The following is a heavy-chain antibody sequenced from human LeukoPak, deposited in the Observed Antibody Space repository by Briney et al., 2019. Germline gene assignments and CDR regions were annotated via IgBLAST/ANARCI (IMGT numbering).Heavy chain of an antibody. J-gene: IGHJ4*02. D-gene: IGHD3-9*01. CDR3: ATEGDILTGYPGRYFDY. V-gene: IGHV4-34*01. Sequence: SETLSLTCAVYGGSFSGYYWSWIRQPPGKGLEWIGEINHSGSTNYNPSLKSRVTISVDTSKNQFSLKLSSVPAADTAVYYCATEGDILTGYPGRYFDYWGQGTLVTVSS. CDR1: GGSFSGYY. CDR2: INHSGST.